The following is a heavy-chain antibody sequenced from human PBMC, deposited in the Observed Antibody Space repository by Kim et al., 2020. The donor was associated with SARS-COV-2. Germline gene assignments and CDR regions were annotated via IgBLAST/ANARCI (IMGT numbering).Heavy chain of an antibody. J-gene: IGHJ6*02. CDR3: ARGSIVVVPVYGMDV. CDR2: INPNSGGT. D-gene: IGHD2-2*01. Sequence: ASVKVSCKASGYTFTGYYMHWVRQAPGQGLEWMGRINPNSGGTNYAQKFQGRVTMTRDTSISTAYMELSRLRSDDTAVYYCARGSIVVVPVYGMDVWGQGTTVTVSS. CDR1: GYTFTGYY. V-gene: IGHV1-2*06.